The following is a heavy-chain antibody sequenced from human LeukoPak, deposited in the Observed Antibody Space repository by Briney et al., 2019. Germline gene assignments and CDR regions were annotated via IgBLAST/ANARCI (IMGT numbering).Heavy chain of an antibody. Sequence: SETLSLTCTVSGGSISSSSYYWSWIRQPPGKGLEWIGEINHSGSTNYNPSLKSRVTISVDTSKNQFSLKLSSVTAADTAVYYCARGQLIKRGYSYGAYYFDYWGQGTLVTVSS. CDR3: ARGQLIKRGYSYGAYYFDY. D-gene: IGHD5-18*01. CDR2: INHSGST. CDR1: GGSISSSSYY. V-gene: IGHV4-39*07. J-gene: IGHJ4*02.